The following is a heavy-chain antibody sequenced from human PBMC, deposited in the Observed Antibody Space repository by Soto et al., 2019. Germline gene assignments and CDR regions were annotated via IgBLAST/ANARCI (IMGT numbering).Heavy chain of an antibody. CDR1: GFTSSSYW. Sequence: EVQLVESGGTLVQPGGSLRLSCAASGFTSSSYWMHWVRQAPGKGLVWVSRINRDGDRTDYADSVKGRFAVSRDNAKNTVLLQMNSLRAEDTAVYYCARGVNGDYYVDYWGQGTLVTVSS. D-gene: IGHD2-8*01. CDR2: INRDGDRT. J-gene: IGHJ4*02. CDR3: ARGVNGDYYVDY. V-gene: IGHV3-74*01.